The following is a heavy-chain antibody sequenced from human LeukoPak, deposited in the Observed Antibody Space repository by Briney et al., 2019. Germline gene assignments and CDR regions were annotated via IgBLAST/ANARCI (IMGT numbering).Heavy chain of an antibody. Sequence: PGGSLRLSCAASGFTFSSYGMHWVRQAPGKGLEWVAFIGHDGSNEHYADSMRGRLTISRDNSKNTLYLQMNSLRAEDMALYYYAKDKDWSYWFDPWGQGTLVTVSS. CDR2: IGHDGSNE. D-gene: IGHD3-9*01. V-gene: IGHV3-30*02. CDR3: AKDKDWSYWFDP. J-gene: IGHJ5*02. CDR1: GFTFSSYG.